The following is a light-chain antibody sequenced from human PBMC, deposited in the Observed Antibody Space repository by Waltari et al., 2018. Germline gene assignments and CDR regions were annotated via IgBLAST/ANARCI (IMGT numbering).Light chain of an antibody. CDR3: QHHFRLPAT. J-gene: IGKJ1*01. Sequence: EIVLTQSPGTLFLSPGEGATLSCRASQSVSRTLAWYQQKPGQAPRLLIYGASTRATGIPDRFSGSGSGTDFSLTISGLVPEDSAVYYCQHHFRLPATFGQGTKVEIK. V-gene: IGKV3-20*01. CDR1: QSVSRT. CDR2: GAS.